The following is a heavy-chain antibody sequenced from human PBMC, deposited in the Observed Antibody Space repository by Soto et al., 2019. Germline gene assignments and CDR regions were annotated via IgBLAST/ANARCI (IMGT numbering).Heavy chain of an antibody. CDR2: ISAYNGNT. D-gene: IGHD2-21*02. Sequence: GASVKVSCKASGYTFTSYGISWVRQAPGQGLEWMGWISAYNGNTNYAQKLQGRVTMTTDTSTSTAYMELRSLRSDDTAVYYCARVAIVVVTAIDYYYGMDVWGQGTTVTVSS. CDR3: ARVAIVVVTAIDYYYGMDV. V-gene: IGHV1-18*01. J-gene: IGHJ6*02. CDR1: GYTFTSYG.